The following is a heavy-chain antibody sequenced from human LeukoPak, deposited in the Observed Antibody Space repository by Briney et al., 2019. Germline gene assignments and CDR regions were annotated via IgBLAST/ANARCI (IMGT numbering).Heavy chain of an antibody. CDR1: GFTFSSYA. CDR2: ISATGVST. V-gene: IGHV3-23*01. D-gene: IGHD3-10*01. Sequence: GGSLRLSCAASGFTFSSYAMSWVRQAPGKGLEWVSAISATGVSTYYADSVKGRFTISRDNAKNSPYLQMNSLRAEDTAVYYCARDYIWGQGTLVTVSS. J-gene: IGHJ4*02. CDR3: ARDYI.